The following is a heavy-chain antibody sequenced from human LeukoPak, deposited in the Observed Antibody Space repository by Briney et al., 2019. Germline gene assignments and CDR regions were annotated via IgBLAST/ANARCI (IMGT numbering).Heavy chain of an antibody. CDR3: ARHNPAITMIVH. D-gene: IGHD3-22*01. CDR2: IYHSGST. CDR1: GYSISSGYY. J-gene: IGHJ4*02. V-gene: IGHV4-38-2*01. Sequence: SETLSLTCAVSGYSISSGYYWSWIRQPPGKGLEWIGSIYHSGSTYYNPSLKSRVTISVDTSKNQFSLKLSSVTAADTAVYYCARHNPAITMIVHWGQGTLVTVSS.